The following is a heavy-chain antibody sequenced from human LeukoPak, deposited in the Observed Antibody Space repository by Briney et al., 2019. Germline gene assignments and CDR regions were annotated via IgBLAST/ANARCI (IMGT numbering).Heavy chain of an antibody. CDR1: GYTFTGYY. V-gene: IGHV1-2*02. CDR2: INPNSGGT. J-gene: IGHJ3*02. D-gene: IGHD3-22*01. Sequence: GASVKVSCKASGYTFTGYYMHWVRQAPGQGLEWMGWINPNSGGTNYAQKFQGRVTMTRDTSISTAYMELSRLRSDDTAVYYCARESYYDSSGYRDAFDIWGQGTMVTVSS. CDR3: ARESYYDSSGYRDAFDI.